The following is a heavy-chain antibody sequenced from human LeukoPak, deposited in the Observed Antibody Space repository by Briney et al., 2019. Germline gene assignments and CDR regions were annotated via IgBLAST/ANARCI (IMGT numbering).Heavy chain of an antibody. CDR3: ARTPVRYFDWSDAFDI. V-gene: IGHV1-18*01. CDR1: GYTFTSYG. D-gene: IGHD3-9*01. CDR2: ISAYNGNT. J-gene: IGHJ3*02. Sequence: GASVKVSCKASGYTFTSYGISWVRQAPGQGLEWMGWISAYNGNTNYAQKLQGRVTMTTDTSTSTAYVELRSLRSDDTAVYYCARTPVRYFDWSDAFDIWGQGTMVTVSS.